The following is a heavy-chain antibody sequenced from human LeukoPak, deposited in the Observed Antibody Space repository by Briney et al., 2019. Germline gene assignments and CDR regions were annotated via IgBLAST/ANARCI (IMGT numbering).Heavy chain of an antibody. CDR2: INHSGST. Sequence: SETLSLTCAVYGGSFSGYYWSWIRQPPGKGLEWIGEINHSGSTNYNPSLKSRVTISVDTSKNQFSLKLSSVTAADTAVYSCARGRPAVVDYWGQGTLVTVSS. CDR1: GGSFSGYY. CDR3: ARGRPAVVDY. J-gene: IGHJ4*02. D-gene: IGHD6-19*01. V-gene: IGHV4-34*01.